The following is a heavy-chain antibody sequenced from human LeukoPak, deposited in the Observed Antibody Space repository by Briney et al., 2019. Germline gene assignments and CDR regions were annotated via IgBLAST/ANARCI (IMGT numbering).Heavy chain of an antibody. CDR3: ASIAARREYYFDY. V-gene: IGHV4-59*08. J-gene: IGHJ4*02. D-gene: IGHD6-6*01. CDR1: GGSFSGYY. CDR2: IYYSGST. Sequence: PSETLSLTCAVYGGSFSGYYWSWIRQPPGKGLEWIGYIYYSGSTNYNPSLKSRVTISVDTSKNQFSLKLSSVTAADTAVYYCASIAARREYYFDYWGQGTLVTVSS.